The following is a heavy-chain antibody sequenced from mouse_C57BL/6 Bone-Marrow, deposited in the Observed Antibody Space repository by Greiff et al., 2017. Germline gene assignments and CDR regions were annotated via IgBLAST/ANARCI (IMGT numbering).Heavy chain of an antibody. CDR3: ARWAYYGSRYFDV. J-gene: IGHJ1*03. D-gene: IGHD1-1*01. V-gene: IGHV1-85*01. CDR2: IYPRGGST. Sequence: QVQLQQSGPELVKPGASVKLSCKASGYTFTSYDINWVKQRPGQGLEWIGWIYPRGGSTKYNEKFKGKATLTVDKSTSTLYMGLHSLTSEASAVYFCARWAYYGSRYFDVWGTGTTVTVSS. CDR1: GYTFTSYD.